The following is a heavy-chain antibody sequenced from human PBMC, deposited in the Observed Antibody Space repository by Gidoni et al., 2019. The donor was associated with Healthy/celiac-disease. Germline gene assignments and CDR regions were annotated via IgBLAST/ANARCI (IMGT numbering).Heavy chain of an antibody. CDR2: IRYDGSNK. V-gene: IGHV3-33*01. J-gene: IGHJ4*02. D-gene: IGHD3-22*01. CDR1: GFTFSSYG. CDR3: ARDGYYYDSSGYHDY. Sequence: QVQLVESAGGVVQPGWSLRLPCAASGFTFSSYGMHWVRQDPGKGLEWVAVIRYDGSNKYYADSVKGRFTISRDNSKNTLYLQMNSLRAEDTAVYYCARDGYYYDSSGYHDYWGQGTLVTVSS.